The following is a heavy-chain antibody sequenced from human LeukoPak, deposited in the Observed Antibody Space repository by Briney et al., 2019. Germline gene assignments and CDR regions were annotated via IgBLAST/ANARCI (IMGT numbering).Heavy chain of an antibody. Sequence: GASVKVSCKASGGTFSNFGFSWVRQASGQGLEWVGGIIPLFDTTHYAQKFQGRVTISADESTSTAYMELSSLSSEDTAVYYCARDNTDLVASDYWGQGTLVTVSS. CDR2: IIPLFDTT. CDR3: ARDNTDLVASDY. J-gene: IGHJ4*02. CDR1: GGTFSNFG. D-gene: IGHD5-18*01. V-gene: IGHV1-69*13.